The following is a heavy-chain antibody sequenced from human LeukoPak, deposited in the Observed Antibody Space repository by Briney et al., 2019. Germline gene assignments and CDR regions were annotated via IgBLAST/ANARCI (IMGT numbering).Heavy chain of an antibody. CDR3: ARSLAVAGSSDY. CDR2: IYYSGST. Sequence: PSETLSITCTVSGGSISSYYWSWIRQPPGKGLEWIGYIYYSGSTNYNPSLKSRVTISVDTSKNQFSLKLSSVTAADTAVYYCARSLAVAGSSDYWGQGTLVTVSS. V-gene: IGHV4-59*01. J-gene: IGHJ4*02. CDR1: GGSISSYY. D-gene: IGHD6-19*01.